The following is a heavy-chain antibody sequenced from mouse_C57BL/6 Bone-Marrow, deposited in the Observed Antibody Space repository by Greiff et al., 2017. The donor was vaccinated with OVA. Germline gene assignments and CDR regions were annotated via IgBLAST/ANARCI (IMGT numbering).Heavy chain of an antibody. V-gene: IGHV1-55*01. CDR2: IYPGSGST. D-gene: IGHD1-1*01. Sequence: QVQLQQSGAELVKPGASVKMSCKASGYTFTSYWITWVKQRPGQGLEWIGDIYPGSGSTNYNEKFKSKATLTVDTSSSTAYMQLSSLTSEDSAAYYCASRAFWGRYDYWGQGTTLKVSS. J-gene: IGHJ2*01. CDR1: GYTFTSYW. CDR3: ASRAFWGRYDY.